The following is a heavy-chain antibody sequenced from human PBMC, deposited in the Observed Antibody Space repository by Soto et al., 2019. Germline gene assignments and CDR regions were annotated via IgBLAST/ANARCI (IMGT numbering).Heavy chain of an antibody. CDR3: AREGRQLLGAFDI. V-gene: IGHV3-33*01. CDR1: GFTFSSYG. CDR2: IWYDGSNK. D-gene: IGHD2-2*01. J-gene: IGHJ4*02. Sequence: GGSLRLSCAASGFTFSSYGMHWVRQAPGKGLEWVAVIWYDGSNKYYADSVKGRFTISRDNSKNTLYLQMNSLRAEDTAVYYCAREGRQLLGAFDIWGQGTLVTVSS.